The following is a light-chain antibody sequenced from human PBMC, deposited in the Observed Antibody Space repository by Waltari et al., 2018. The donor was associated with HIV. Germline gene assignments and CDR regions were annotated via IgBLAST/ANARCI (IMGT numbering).Light chain of an antibody. V-gene: IGLV2-11*01. CDR3: CSYAGSYTLV. Sequence: QSALTQPRSVSGSPGQSVTISCTGTSSDVGDYTYVSWYQQHPGKAPKLMIYDVSKRPSGVPDRFSGSKSDNTASLTISGLQADDEADYYCCSYAGSYTLVFGGGTKLTVL. CDR1: SSDVGDYTY. J-gene: IGLJ3*02. CDR2: DVS.